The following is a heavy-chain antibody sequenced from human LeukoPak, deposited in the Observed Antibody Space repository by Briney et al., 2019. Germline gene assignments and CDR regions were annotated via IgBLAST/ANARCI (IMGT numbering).Heavy chain of an antibody. CDR1: GDSISSNSYY. CDR3: ARSLYYSNIDY. Sequence: PSETLSLTCTVSGDSISSNSYYWVWIRHPPGKGLEWIGTTYYSGSTLYNPPLKSRVTISVDTSKNQFSLKLSSVTAADTAVYYCARSLYYSNIDYWGQGPLVTVSS. V-gene: IGHV4-39*01. CDR2: TYYSGST. J-gene: IGHJ4*02. D-gene: IGHD4-11*01.